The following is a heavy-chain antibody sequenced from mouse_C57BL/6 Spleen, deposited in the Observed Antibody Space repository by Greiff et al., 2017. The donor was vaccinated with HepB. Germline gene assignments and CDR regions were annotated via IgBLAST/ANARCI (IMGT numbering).Heavy chain of an antibody. V-gene: IGHV1-52*01. CDR3: ASLLYYGHDTWFAY. J-gene: IGHJ3*01. D-gene: IGHD2-2*01. CDR1: GYTFTSYW. CDR2: IDPSDSET. Sequence: QVQLQQSGAELVRPGSSVKLSCKASGYTFTSYWMHWVKQRPIQGLEWIGNIDPSDSETHYNQKFKDKATLTVDKSSSTAYMQLSSLTSEDSAVYYCASLLYYGHDTWFAYWGQGTLVTVSA.